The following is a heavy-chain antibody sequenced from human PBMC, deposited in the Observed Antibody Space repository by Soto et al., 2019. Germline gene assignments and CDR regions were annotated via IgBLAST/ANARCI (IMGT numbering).Heavy chain of an antibody. V-gene: IGHV4-30-2*01. D-gene: IGHD2-2*01. Sequence: PSETLSLTCAFSGGSISSGGYSWSWIRQPPGKGLEWIGYIYHSGSTYYNPSLKSRVTISVDRSKNQFSLKLSSVTAADTAVYYCAREYQQNNWFEPWGQGTLVSVSS. J-gene: IGHJ5*02. CDR3: AREYQQNNWFEP. CDR1: GGSISSGGYS. CDR2: IYHSGST.